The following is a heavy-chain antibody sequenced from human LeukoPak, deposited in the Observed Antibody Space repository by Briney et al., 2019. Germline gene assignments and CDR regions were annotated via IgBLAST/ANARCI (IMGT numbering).Heavy chain of an antibody. D-gene: IGHD2-2*01. V-gene: IGHV1-2*02. CDR3: ARANFLYCSSSTCLFDY. Sequence: ASVKASCKASGYTFTDYYMHWVRQAPGQGFEWMGWINPNDGDTNYAQKFQGRVTMTRDTSISTAHMDVSRLRSDDTAVYYCARANFLYCSSSTCLFDYWGQGTLVTVSS. CDR2: INPNDGDT. J-gene: IGHJ4*02. CDR1: GYTFTDYY.